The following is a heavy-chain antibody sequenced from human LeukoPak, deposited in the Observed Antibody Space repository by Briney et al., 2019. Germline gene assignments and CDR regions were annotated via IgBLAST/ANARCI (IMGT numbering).Heavy chain of an antibody. J-gene: IGHJ4*02. CDR2: ISSSSSYI. CDR3: ARSGIAVAGLSDY. V-gene: IGHV3-21*01. Sequence: GGSLRLSCAASGFTFRSYSMNWVRQAPGKGLEWVSSISSSSSYIYYADSVKGRFTISRDNAKNSLYLQMNSLRAEDTAVYYCARSGIAVAGLSDYWGQGTLVTVSS. CDR1: GFTFRSYS. D-gene: IGHD6-19*01.